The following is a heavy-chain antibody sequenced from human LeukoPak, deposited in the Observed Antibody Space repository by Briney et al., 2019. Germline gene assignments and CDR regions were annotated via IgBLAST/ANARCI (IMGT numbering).Heavy chain of an antibody. CDR3: ARWTGTTGLDY. CDR1: GYSFSSYY. V-gene: IGHV1-46*01. Sequence: ASVKVSCKASGYSFSSYYMHWVRQSPGQGLEWMGIINPSGGSTTYAQKFRDRVTMTRDTSTTTVYMELSSLKSEDTAVYYCARWTGTTGLDYWGQGTLVTVSS. J-gene: IGHJ4*02. D-gene: IGHD1-1*01. CDR2: INPSGGST.